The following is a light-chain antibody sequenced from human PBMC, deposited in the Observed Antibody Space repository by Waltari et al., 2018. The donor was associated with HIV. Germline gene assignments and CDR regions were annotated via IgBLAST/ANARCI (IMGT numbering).Light chain of an antibody. CDR2: GES. V-gene: IGKV3-15*01. J-gene: IGKJ4*01. Sequence: IVMTQSPATLSVSPGERGTLSCRASQSLSSNLAWYQQKPGQAPRLLIYGESTRATGIPARFSGSGSGTEFTLTISSLQSEDFAVYYCQQYTNWPLTFGGGTKVEIK. CDR1: QSLSSN. CDR3: QQYTNWPLT.